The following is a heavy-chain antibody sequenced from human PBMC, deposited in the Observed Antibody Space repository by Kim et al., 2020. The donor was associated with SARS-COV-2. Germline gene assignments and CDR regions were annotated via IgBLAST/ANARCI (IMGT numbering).Heavy chain of an antibody. CDR1: GFTFEDFG. J-gene: IGHJ6*01. Sequence: GGSLRLSCAASGFTFEDFGMNWVRQAPGKGLEWVSGINSNGGSTAYADSVKGRFTISRDNANNSLFLQINSLRVEDTALYYCARAAILNLYFYAMDVWGQGTTVTVSS. V-gene: IGHV3-20*04. D-gene: IGHD1-1*01. CDR3: ARAAILNLYFYAMDV. CDR2: INSNGGST.